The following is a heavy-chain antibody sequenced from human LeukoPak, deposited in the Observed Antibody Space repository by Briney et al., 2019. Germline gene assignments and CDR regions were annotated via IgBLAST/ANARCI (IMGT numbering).Heavy chain of an antibody. D-gene: IGHD3-22*01. CDR1: GYTFTSYV. Sequence: ASVRVSCKASGYTFTSYVINWVRQAPGQGLEWMGWISAYNGNTNYAQKLQGRVTMTTDTSTSTAYMELRSLRSDDTAVYYCARSVTMIVVVTHFDYWGQGTLVTVSS. V-gene: IGHV1-18*01. CDR2: ISAYNGNT. CDR3: ARSVTMIVVVTHFDY. J-gene: IGHJ4*02.